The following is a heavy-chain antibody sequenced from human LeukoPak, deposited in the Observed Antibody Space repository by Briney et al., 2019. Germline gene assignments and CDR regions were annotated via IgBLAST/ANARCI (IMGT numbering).Heavy chain of an antibody. CDR3: ARDLDRRRDLPFAY. D-gene: IGHD5-24*01. Sequence: GGSLRLSCAASEFTVSSHYMSWVRQAPGKGLEWVSVIYSGGSTYYADSVKGRFTISRDKSKNPLYLQMNSLRAEDTAVYYCARDLDRRRDLPFAYWGQGALVTVSS. CDR2: IYSGGST. CDR1: EFTVSSHY. V-gene: IGHV3-66*02. J-gene: IGHJ4*02.